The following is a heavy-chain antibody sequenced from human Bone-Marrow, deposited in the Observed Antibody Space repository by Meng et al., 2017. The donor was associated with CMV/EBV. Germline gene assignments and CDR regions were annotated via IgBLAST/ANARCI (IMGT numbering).Heavy chain of an antibody. V-gene: IGHV3-74*01. CDR3: AKHYSRTVADAFDV. J-gene: IGHJ3*01. CDR1: GFTFSSYW. Sequence: GESLKISCAASGFTFSSYWMSWVRQAPGKGLVWVSRINSDGSSTSYADSVKGRFTISRDNAKNTLYLQINSLRAEDTAVYYCAKHYSRTVADAFDVWGQGTMVTVSS. CDR2: INSDGSST. D-gene: IGHD1-26*01.